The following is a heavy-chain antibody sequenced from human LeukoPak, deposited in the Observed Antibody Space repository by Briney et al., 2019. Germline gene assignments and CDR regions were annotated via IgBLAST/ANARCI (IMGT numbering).Heavy chain of an antibody. CDR1: GFPFSDYS. Sequence: GGSLRLSCVASGFPFSDYSMNWVRQAPGKGLEWISYIGISSGNTKYAASVKGRFTISGDSAKNSLYLQMNSLRVEDTAVYFCARDHNYAFDNWGQGTLVIVPS. CDR3: ARDHNYAFDN. J-gene: IGHJ4*02. D-gene: IGHD1-1*01. V-gene: IGHV3-48*04. CDR2: IGISSGNT.